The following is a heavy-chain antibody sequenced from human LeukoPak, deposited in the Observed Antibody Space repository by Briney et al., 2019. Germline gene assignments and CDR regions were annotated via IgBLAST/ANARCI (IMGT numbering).Heavy chain of an antibody. Sequence: GGSLRLSRAASGFSFSRFGMHWVRQAPGKGLEWVAATWYDGSKKYYADSVRGRLTISRDNSKNTLYLQMNSLRAEDTAVYYCARDQGMGITFYFDYWGQGTLVTVSS. V-gene: IGHV3-33*01. CDR2: TWYDGSKK. J-gene: IGHJ4*02. D-gene: IGHD3-16*01. CDR3: ARDQGMGITFYFDY. CDR1: GFSFSRFG.